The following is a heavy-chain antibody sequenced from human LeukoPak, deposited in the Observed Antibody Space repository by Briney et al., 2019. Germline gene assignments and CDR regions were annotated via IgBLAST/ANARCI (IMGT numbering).Heavy chain of an antibody. Sequence: PGGSLRVSCAASGFTFSSYAMSWVRQAPGKGLEWVSVISYSGGTTYYADSVKGRFTISRDNSKNTLYLQMNSLRAEDTAMYYCARDLYGGSDAFDIWGQGTMVTVSS. CDR1: GFTFSSYA. D-gene: IGHD3-16*01. V-gene: IGHV3-23*01. CDR3: ARDLYGGSDAFDI. J-gene: IGHJ3*02. CDR2: ISYSGGTT.